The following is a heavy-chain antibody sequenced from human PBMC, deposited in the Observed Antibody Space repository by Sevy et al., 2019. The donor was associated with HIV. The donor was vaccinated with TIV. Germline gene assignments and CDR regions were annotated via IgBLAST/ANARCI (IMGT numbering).Heavy chain of an antibody. D-gene: IGHD3-3*01. CDR3: ARDTSYDFWSGYNYYYYYYYMDV. CDR2: ISSSSSYI. Sequence: GGSLRLSCAASGFTFSSYSMNWVRQAPGKGLEWVSSISSSSSYIYYADSVKGRFTISRDNAKNSLYLQMNSLRAEDTAVYYCARDTSYDFWSGYNYYYYYYYMDVWGKGTTVTVSS. CDR1: GFTFSSYS. J-gene: IGHJ6*03. V-gene: IGHV3-21*01.